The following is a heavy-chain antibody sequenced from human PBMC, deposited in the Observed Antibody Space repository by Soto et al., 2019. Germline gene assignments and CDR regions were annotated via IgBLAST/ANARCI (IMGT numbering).Heavy chain of an antibody. Sequence: ASVKVSCKASGYTFTGYYMHWVRQAPGQGLEWMGWINPNSGGTNYAQKFQGRVTMTRDTSISTAYMELSRLRSDDTAVYYCARAGYCSSTSCYMGSFDYWGQGTLVTVYS. V-gene: IGHV1-2*02. CDR2: INPNSGGT. D-gene: IGHD2-2*01. CDR3: ARAGYCSSTSCYMGSFDY. CDR1: GYTFTGYY. J-gene: IGHJ4*02.